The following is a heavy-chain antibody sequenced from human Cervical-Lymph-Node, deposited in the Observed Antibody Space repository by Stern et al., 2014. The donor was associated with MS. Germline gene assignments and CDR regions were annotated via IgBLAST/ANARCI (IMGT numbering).Heavy chain of an antibody. D-gene: IGHD1-26*01. CDR1: GYKFSHFA. CDR3: ARAIQGGAADAFDV. V-gene: IGHV7-4-1*02. Sequence: VQLVESGSEMRKPGASVNISCKASGYKFSHFAINWVRQAPGQGLEWMGWVNTRTGKPAYAPDFTGRFVFSLDTSLYTAYLQISSLQTDDTGIYYCARAIQGGAADAFDVWGQGTVVVVSS. CDR2: VNTRTGKP. J-gene: IGHJ3*01.